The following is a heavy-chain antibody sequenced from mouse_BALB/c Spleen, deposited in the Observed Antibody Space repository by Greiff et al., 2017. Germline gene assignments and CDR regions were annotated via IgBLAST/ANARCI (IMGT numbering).Heavy chain of an antibody. CDR2: ISSGSSTI. CDR3: ARWKLPYAMDY. V-gene: IGHV5-17*02. D-gene: IGHD2-1*01. Sequence: EVKLMESGGGLVQPGGSLKLSCAASGFTFSSFGMHWVRQAPEKGLEWVAYISSGSSTIYYADTVKGRFTISRDNPKNTLFLQMTSLRSEDTAMYYCARWKLPYAMDYWGQGTSVTVSS. CDR1: GFTFSSFG. J-gene: IGHJ4*01.